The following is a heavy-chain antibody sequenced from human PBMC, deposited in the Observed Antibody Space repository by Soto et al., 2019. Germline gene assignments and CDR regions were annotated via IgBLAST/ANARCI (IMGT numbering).Heavy chain of an antibody. CDR2: TYYSSKWYN. D-gene: IGHD3-3*01. CDR1: GDSVSSNSAA. V-gene: IGHV6-1*01. CDR3: ARGSVNDFWIGYPFYYYYGMDV. J-gene: IGHJ6*02. Sequence: PLQTLSLTCAISGDSVSSNSAAWNWIRQSPSRGLEWLGRTYYSSKWYNDYAVSVKSRITINPDTSKNPFSLQLNSVTPEDTAVYYCARGSVNDFWIGYPFYYYYGMDVWGQGTTVTVSS.